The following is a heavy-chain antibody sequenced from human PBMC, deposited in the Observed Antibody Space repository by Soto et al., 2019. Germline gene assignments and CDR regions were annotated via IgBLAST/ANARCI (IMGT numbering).Heavy chain of an antibody. D-gene: IGHD2-21*02. CDR1: GGTFSSHS. V-gene: IGHV1-69*01. CDR3: AREVGYGDFSAALLD. J-gene: IGHJ4*02. CDR2: IITLFGTS. Sequence: VQLMQSGAEVKKPGSSVKVSCKASGGTFSSHSINWVRQAPGQGLEWMGGIITLFGTSNYAQNFQGRVTITADQSTSTAYMELKSLTSDDTAVYYCAREVGYGDFSAALLDWGQGTLVTVSS.